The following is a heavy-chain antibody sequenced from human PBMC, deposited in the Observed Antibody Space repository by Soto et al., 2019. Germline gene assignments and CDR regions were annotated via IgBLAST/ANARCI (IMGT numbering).Heavy chain of an antibody. CDR3: ARPTVTTHYYYGMDV. J-gene: IGHJ6*02. Sequence: WGSLRLSCAASGFTFSSYAMHWVRQTPGKGLEWVAVISYDGSNKYYADSVKGRFTISRDNSKNTLYLQMNSLRAEDTAVYYCARPTVTTHYYYGMDVWGQGTTVTVSS. V-gene: IGHV3-30-3*01. D-gene: IGHD4-4*01. CDR2: ISYDGSNK. CDR1: GFTFSSYA.